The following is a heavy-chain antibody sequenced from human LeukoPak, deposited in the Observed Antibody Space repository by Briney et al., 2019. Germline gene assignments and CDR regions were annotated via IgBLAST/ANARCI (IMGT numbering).Heavy chain of an antibody. Sequence: SETLSLTCTVSGGSISSSSYCWGWIRQPPGKGLEWIGSIYYSGSTYYNPSLKSRVTISVDTSKNQFSLKLSSVTAADTAVYYCARANMVRGDPYFDYWGQGTLVTVSS. D-gene: IGHD3-10*01. J-gene: IGHJ4*02. V-gene: IGHV4-39*01. CDR2: IYYSGST. CDR3: ARANMVRGDPYFDY. CDR1: GGSISSSSYC.